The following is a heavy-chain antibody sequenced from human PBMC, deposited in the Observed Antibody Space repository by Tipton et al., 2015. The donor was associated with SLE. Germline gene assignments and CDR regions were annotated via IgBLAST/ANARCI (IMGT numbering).Heavy chain of an antibody. Sequence: LRLSCTVSGGSISSGGYYWSWIRQLPGKGLEWIGYIYYSGNTYYNPSLKSRVTISVDTSKNQFSLKLSSVTAADTAVYYCARDWSDYSGSGTAYNWFDPWGQGTLVTISS. V-gene: IGHV4-31*03. CDR3: ARDWSDYSGSGTAYNWFDP. CDR1: GGSISSGGYY. D-gene: IGHD3-10*01. CDR2: IYYSGNT. J-gene: IGHJ5*02.